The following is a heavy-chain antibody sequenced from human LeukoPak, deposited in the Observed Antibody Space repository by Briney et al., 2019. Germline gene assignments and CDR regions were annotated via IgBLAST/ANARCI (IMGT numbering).Heavy chain of an antibody. D-gene: IGHD6-13*01. V-gene: IGHV4-61*02. J-gene: IGHJ4*02. CDR3: ARGPVGYSSRWYNFDY. CDR1: GGSISGGGYY. Sequence: SETLSLTCTVSGGSISGGGYYWTWIRQPAGKGLEWIGRIYTSGSTNYNPSLKSRVTISVDTSKNQFSLKLSSVTAADTAVYYCARGPVGYSSRWYNFDYWGQGTLVTVSS. CDR2: IYTSGST.